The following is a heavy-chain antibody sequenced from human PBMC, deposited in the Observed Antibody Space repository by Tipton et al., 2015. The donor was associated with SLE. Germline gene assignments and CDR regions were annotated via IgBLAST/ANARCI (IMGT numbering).Heavy chain of an antibody. Sequence: QLVQSGPEVKKPGSSVKVSCKASGGTFNNYAISWVRQAPGQGLEWMGIINSSGGSASYAQKFQGRVTMTRDTSTSTVYMELSSLRSEDTAVYYCASSRGQQLVRPYYYYGMDVWGQGTTVTISS. D-gene: IGHD6-13*01. CDR3: ASSRGQQLVRPYYYYGMDV. J-gene: IGHJ6*02. CDR1: GGTFNNYA. V-gene: IGHV1-46*02. CDR2: INSSGGSA.